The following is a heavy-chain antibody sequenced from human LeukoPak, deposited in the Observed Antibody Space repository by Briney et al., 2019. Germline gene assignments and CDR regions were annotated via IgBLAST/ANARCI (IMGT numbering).Heavy chain of an antibody. CDR3: AKDIKRATAIDYYYGMDV. J-gene: IGHJ6*02. Sequence: GGSLRLSCAASGFTFDDYTMHGVRQAPGKGLEWVSLISWDGGSTYYADSVKGRFTISRDNSKNSLYLQMNSLRTEDTALYYCAKDIKRATAIDYYYGMDVWGQGTTVTVSS. D-gene: IGHD2-21*02. V-gene: IGHV3-43*01. CDR1: GFTFDDYT. CDR2: ISWDGGST.